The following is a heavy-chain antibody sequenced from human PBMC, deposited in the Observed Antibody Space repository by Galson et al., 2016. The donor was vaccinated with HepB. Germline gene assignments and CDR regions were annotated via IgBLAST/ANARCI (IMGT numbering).Heavy chain of an antibody. CDR2: IWYDGSHK. V-gene: IGHV3-33*03. Sequence: SLRLSCAASGFIFSNSGMHWVRRAPGKGLEWVAVIWYDGSHKYTSDSVKGRFTTSRDNSNNSVFLQMSSLTAEDAAMYSCAKSSGYNYGFAEAWGQGTLVTVPS. J-gene: IGHJ5*02. CDR1: GFIFSNSG. CDR3: AKSSGYNYGFAEA. D-gene: IGHD5-12*01.